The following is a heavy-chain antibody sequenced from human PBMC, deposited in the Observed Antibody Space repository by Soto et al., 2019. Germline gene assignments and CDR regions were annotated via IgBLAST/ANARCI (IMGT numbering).Heavy chain of an antibody. CDR3: ARDKITGLFDY. CDR1: GGSFSGYS. D-gene: IGHD2-8*02. CDR2: INHSGST. Sequence: QVQLQLWGAGLWKPSETLSLTCAVYGGSFSGYSWTWIRQPPGTGLEWIGEINHSGSTNYNPSLKSRVTISVDTSKNQFSLKLTSVTAADTAVYYCARDKITGLFDYLGQGTLVPVSS. J-gene: IGHJ4*02. V-gene: IGHV4-34*01.